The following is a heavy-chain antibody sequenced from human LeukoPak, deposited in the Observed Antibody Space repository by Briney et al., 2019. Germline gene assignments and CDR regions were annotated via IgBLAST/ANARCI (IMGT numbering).Heavy chain of an antibody. V-gene: IGHV4-39*07. CDR2: IYYSGST. J-gene: IGHJ6*03. CDR1: GGSISSSSYY. D-gene: IGHD3-10*01. Sequence: SETLSLTCSVSGGSISSSSYYWGWIRQSPGKGLEWIGSIYYSGSTYYNPSLKSRVTMSVDTSKNQFSLKLSSVTAADTAVYYCARSPYGSGSYYTTLSYYYYYMDVWGKGTTVTISS. CDR3: ARSPYGSGSYYTTLSYYYYYMDV.